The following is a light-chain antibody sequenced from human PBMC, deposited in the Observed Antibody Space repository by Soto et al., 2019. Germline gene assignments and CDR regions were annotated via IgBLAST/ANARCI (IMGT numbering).Light chain of an antibody. V-gene: IGKV1-5*01. J-gene: IGKJ2*01. CDR2: DAS. CDR3: QQYNSYTT. Sequence: DIQMTQSPSTLSASVGDRVTITCRASQSISTWLDWYQQKPGKAPKLLIYDASSLQSGVPSRFSGHGSGTDFTLTISSLQPDDFATYYCQQYNSYTTFGQGTKLEIK. CDR1: QSISTW.